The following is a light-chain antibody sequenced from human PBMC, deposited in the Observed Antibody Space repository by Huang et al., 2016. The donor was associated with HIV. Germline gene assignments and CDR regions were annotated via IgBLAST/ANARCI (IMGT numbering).Light chain of an antibody. CDR2: DAS. CDR3: QQRSNWPPCPFT. CDR1: QSVSSY. V-gene: IGKV3-11*01. J-gene: IGKJ3*01. Sequence: EIVLTQSPATLSLSPVERATLSCRASQSVSSYLAWYQQKPGQAPRLLIYDASNRATWRPARFSGSGSGTDCTLTISSLEPEDFAVYYCQQRSNWPPCPFTFGPGTKVDIK.